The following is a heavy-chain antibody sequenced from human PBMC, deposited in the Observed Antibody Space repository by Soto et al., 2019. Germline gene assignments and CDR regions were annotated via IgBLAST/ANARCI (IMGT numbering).Heavy chain of an antibody. J-gene: IGHJ4*02. Sequence: QVQLLQSGAEVKKPGASMKVSCKASGYTFNSYGISWVRQAPGQGLEWMGWISAYNGNINYAQKFQGRVTMTTDRPTSTAYMELRSLTSDDTAVYYCARDIPWSRPYSSGDPSFDYWGQGTLVTVSS. CDR1: GYTFNSYG. D-gene: IGHD6-25*01. CDR3: ARDIPWSRPYSSGDPSFDY. V-gene: IGHV1-18*01. CDR2: ISAYNGNI.